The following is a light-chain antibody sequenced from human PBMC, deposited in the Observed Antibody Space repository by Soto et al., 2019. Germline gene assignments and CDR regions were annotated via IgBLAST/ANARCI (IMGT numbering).Light chain of an antibody. CDR2: TNN. V-gene: IGLV1-44*01. CDR1: SSNIGSYA. J-gene: IGLJ3*02. Sequence: QYVLTQPPSASGTPGQRVTISCSGSSSNIGSYAVNWYQQLPGSAPKLLMYTNNVRPSGVPDRFSGSKSGTSASLAISGLQSDDEADYYCTSWDDSLNGVVFGGGTKLTVL. CDR3: TSWDDSLNGVV.